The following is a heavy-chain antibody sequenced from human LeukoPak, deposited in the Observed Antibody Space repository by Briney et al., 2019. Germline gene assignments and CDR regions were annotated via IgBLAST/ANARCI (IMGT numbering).Heavy chain of an antibody. V-gene: IGHV3-48*01. CDR1: GFTFSSYS. D-gene: IGHD3-22*01. Sequence: GGSLRLSCAASGFTFSSYSMNWVRQAPGKGLEWVSYISSSSSTIYYADSVKGRFTISRDNAKNSLYLQMNSLRAEDTAVYYCARVHYYDSSGYYFFDYWGQGTLVAVSS. J-gene: IGHJ4*02. CDR3: ARVHYYDSSGYYFFDY. CDR2: ISSSSSTI.